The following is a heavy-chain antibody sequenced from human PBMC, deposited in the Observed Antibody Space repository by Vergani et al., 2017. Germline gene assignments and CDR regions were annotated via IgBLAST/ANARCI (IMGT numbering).Heavy chain of an antibody. D-gene: IGHD3-3*01. CDR3: ARDRITIFGGNYYYYGMDV. J-gene: IGHJ6*02. V-gene: IGHV3-21*01. CDR1: GFTFSSYS. Sequence: EVQLVESGGGLVKPGGSLRLSCAASGFTFSSYSMNWVRQAPGKGLEWVSSISSSSSTIYYADSVKGRFTISRDNAKNSLYLQMNSLRAEDTAVYYCARDRITIFGGNYYYYGMDVWGHGTTVTVSS. CDR2: ISSSSSTI.